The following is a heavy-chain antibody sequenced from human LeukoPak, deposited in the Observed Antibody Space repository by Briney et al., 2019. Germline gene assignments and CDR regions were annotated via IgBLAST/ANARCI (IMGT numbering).Heavy chain of an antibody. CDR1: GFTFSSYA. D-gene: IGHD6-19*01. CDR2: ISGSGGST. CDR3: ARGRSRDLAIAVAGNDY. V-gene: IGHV3-23*01. Sequence: PGGSLRLSCAASGFTFSSYAMSWVRQAPGKGLEWVSAISGSGGSTYYADSVKGRFTISRDNSKNTLYLQMNSLRAEDTAVYYCARGRSRDLAIAVAGNDYWGQGTLVTVSS. J-gene: IGHJ4*02.